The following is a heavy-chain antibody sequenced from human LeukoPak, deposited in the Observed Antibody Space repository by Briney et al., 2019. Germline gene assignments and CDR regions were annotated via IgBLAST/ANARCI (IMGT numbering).Heavy chain of an antibody. J-gene: IGHJ4*02. Sequence: PGGSLRLSCAASGFTFSTYTMYWVRHPPGKRLEWVSIIGSSGGGIHYADSVKGRFTISRDNSKNTLYLQMNSLRAEDTAVYYCAKDLNIVVVPVASFDYWGQGTLVTVSS. CDR2: IGSSGGGI. V-gene: IGHV3-23*01. CDR1: GFTFSTYT. D-gene: IGHD2-2*01. CDR3: AKDLNIVVVPVASFDY.